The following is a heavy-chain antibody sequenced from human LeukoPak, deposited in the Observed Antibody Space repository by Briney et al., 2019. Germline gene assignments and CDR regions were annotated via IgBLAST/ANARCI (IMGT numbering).Heavy chain of an antibody. CDR1: GFTFSSYG. D-gene: IGHD6-19*01. CDR2: SSSNGGST. CDR3: VKGRRLVDY. V-gene: IGHV3-64D*06. Sequence: PGGSLRLSCSASGFTFSSYGMHWVRQAPGKGLEYVSTSSSNGGSTYYADSVKGRFTISRDNSKNTLYLQMTSLRAEDTAVYYCVKGRRLVDYWGQGTLVTVSS. J-gene: IGHJ4*02.